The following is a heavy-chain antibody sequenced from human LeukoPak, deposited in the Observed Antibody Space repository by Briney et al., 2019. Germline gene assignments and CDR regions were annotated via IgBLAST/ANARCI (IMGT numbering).Heavy chain of an antibody. J-gene: IGHJ4*02. CDR3: ARERGASGYDSGLDFDY. CDR1: GYSFTNNW. D-gene: IGHD5-12*01. Sequence: GESLKISCKGSGYSFTNNWIGWVRQMPGKGLEWMGIIYPGDSDTRYSPSFQGQVTISADTSINTAYLQWSSLKASDTAMYYCARERGASGYDSGLDFDYWGQGALVTVSS. V-gene: IGHV5-51*01. CDR2: IYPGDSDT.